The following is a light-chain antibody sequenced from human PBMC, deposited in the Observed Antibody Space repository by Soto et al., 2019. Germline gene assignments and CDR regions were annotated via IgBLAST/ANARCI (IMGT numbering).Light chain of an antibody. J-gene: IGLJ3*02. V-gene: IGLV5-45*03. CDR3: MIWYSSAWV. CDR1: SDINVANYR. Sequence: QAVVTQPSSLSASPGASASLTCTLRSDINVANYRIYWYQQKPGSPPQFLLRYKSDSHNQQGSGVPSRFSGSKDASANAGILLISGLQSEDEADYYCMIWYSSAWVFGGGTKLTVL. CDR2: YKSDSHN.